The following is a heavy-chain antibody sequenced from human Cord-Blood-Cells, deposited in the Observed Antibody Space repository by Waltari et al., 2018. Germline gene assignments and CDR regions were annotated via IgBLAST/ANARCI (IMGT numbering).Heavy chain of an antibody. Sequence: QVQLVQSGAEVKKPGASVKVSCKASGYTFTGYYMHWVRQAPGQGLAWMGWINPNSGGTNYAEKFQGRVTMTRDTSSSTAYMELSRLRSDDTAVYYCARGGPLYYDILTGYFDYWGQGTLVTVSS. CDR2: INPNSGGT. J-gene: IGHJ4*02. D-gene: IGHD3-9*01. V-gene: IGHV1-2*02. CDR1: GYTFTGYY. CDR3: ARGGPLYYDILTGYFDY.